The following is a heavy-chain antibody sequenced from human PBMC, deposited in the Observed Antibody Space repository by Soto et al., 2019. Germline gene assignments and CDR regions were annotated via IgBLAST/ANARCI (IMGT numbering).Heavy chain of an antibody. CDR2: IYYSGST. CDR3: ARKSSGSEFDP. V-gene: IGHV4-28*01. J-gene: IGHJ5*02. D-gene: IGHD6-19*01. CDR1: GYSISSSNW. Sequence: SETLSLTCAVSGYSISSSNWWGWIRQPPGKGLEWIGYIYYSGSTYYNPSLKSRVTMSVDTSKNQFSLKLSSVTAVDTAVYYCARKSSGSEFDPWGQGTLVTVSS.